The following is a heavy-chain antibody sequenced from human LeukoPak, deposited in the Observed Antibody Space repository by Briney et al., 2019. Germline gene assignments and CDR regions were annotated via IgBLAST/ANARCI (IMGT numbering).Heavy chain of an antibody. CDR3: VKHSGDFYGNSDY. J-gene: IGHJ4*02. V-gene: IGHV3-23*01. CDR1: GLTFRSYA. D-gene: IGHD1-1*01. CDR2: LTRSGADT. Sequence: GGSLRLSCVASGLTFRSYAVSWFRQAPGKGLEWVSTLTRSGADTYYADSVRGRFTISKDSSKNTLQMNSLSAEDTAIYYCVKHSGDFYGNSDYWGQGILVTVSS.